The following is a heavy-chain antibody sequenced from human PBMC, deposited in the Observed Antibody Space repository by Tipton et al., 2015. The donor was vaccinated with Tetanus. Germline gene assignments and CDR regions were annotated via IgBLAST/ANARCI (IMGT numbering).Heavy chain of an antibody. J-gene: IGHJ5*02. V-gene: IGHV4-34*01. CDR3: ARGRCWLPFDP. Sequence: TLSLTCAVHGGSFSDYFWTWIRQPPGKGLEWIGEVNHSGSTNYNPSLKSRVTISVDTSKNQFSLKLSSMTAADTAVYYCARGRCWLPFDPWGQGTLVTVSS. CDR2: VNHSGST. CDR1: GGSFSDYF. D-gene: IGHD5-12*01.